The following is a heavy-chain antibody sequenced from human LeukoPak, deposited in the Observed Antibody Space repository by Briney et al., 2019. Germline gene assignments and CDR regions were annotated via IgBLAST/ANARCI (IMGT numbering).Heavy chain of an antibody. CDR1: GGSFSGYY. CDR3: ARDVAFNDIVVVVAATRFKPRGWFDP. CDR2: INHSGST. J-gene: IGHJ5*02. D-gene: IGHD2-15*01. V-gene: IGHV4-34*01. Sequence: SETLSLTCAVYGGSFSGYYWSWIRQPPGKGLEWIGEINHSGSTNYNPSLKSRVTISVDTSKNQFSLKLSSVTAADTAVYYCARDVAFNDIVVVVAATRFKPRGWFDPWGQGTLVTVSS.